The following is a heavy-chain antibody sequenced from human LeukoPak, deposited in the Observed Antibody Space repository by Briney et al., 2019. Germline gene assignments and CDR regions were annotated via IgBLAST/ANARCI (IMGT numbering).Heavy chain of an antibody. J-gene: IGHJ4*02. D-gene: IGHD3-16*02. CDR3: ARDNYDYVWGSYRHFDY. Sequence: PGGSLRLSCAASGFTFSSYEMNWVRQAPGKGLEWVSYISSSGSTIYYADSVKGRFTISRDNAKNSLYLQMNSLRAEDTAVYYCARDNYDYVWGSYRHFDYWGQGTLVTVSS. CDR1: GFTFSSYE. V-gene: IGHV3-48*03. CDR2: ISSSGSTI.